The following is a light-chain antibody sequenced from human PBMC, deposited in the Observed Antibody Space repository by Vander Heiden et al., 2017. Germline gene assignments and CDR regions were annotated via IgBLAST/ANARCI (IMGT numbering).Light chain of an antibody. CDR2: EVT. Sequence: QSALTQPPSASGSPGPSVPTPCPGTSSDVGGSPSVPWYQQHHGKAPKVMIYEVTKRPAGVPDRFSGSKSGNTASLTVSGLQAEDEADYYCSSYAGSSYVFGTGTKVTVL. CDR1: SSDVGGSPS. CDR3: SSYAGSSYV. J-gene: IGLJ1*01. V-gene: IGLV2-8*01.